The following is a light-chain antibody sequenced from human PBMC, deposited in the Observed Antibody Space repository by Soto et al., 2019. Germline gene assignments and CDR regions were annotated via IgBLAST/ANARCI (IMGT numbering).Light chain of an antibody. CDR3: QQTYTTPFT. V-gene: IGKV1-39*01. J-gene: IGKJ3*01. CDR1: QSINRY. CDR2: AAS. Sequence: DIQMTQSPSSLSASVGDRVTITCRASQSINRYINWYQQKSGKAPKLLINAASSLQSGVPSRFSGSGSGTDFTLTISNLQHEDFATYYCQQTYTTPFTLGPGTKVDIK.